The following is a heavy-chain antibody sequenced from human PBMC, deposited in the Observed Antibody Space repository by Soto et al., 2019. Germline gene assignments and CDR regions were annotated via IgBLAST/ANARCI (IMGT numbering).Heavy chain of an antibody. V-gene: IGHV4-39*07. CDR3: AGGPRGGSPFDY. CDR2: FYYYSGST. CDR1: GGSLTSNSYY. Sequence: SETLSLTCTVSGGSLTSNSYYWGWIRQPPGKGLEWIGSFYYYSGSTNYNPSLKSRVTISVDTSKNQFSLKLSSVTAADTAVYYCAGGPRGGSPFDYWGQGTLVTVSS. D-gene: IGHD3-10*01. J-gene: IGHJ4*02.